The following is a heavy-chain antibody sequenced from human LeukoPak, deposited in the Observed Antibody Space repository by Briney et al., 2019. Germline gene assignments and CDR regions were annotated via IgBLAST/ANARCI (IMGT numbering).Heavy chain of an antibody. CDR1: GGSISSSSYY. V-gene: IGHV4-39*07. CDR2: IYYSGST. J-gene: IGHJ3*02. CDR3: ARSWGILTGYWIDAFDI. D-gene: IGHD3-9*01. Sequence: PSETLSLTCTVSGGSISSSSYYWGWIRQPPGKGLEWIGSIYYSGSTYYNPSLKSRVTISVDTSKNQFSLKLSSVTAADTAVYYCARSWGILTGYWIDAFDIWGQGTMVTVSS.